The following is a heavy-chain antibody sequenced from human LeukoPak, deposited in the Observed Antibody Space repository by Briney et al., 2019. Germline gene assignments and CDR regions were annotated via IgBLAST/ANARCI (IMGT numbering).Heavy chain of an antibody. Sequence: PGGSLRLSCAASGFTFSTYSMNWVRQAPGKGLEWVSSISSTGNYIYYTDSVKGRFTISRDNAKNSLYLQMNSLRAEDTAVYYCVRTARRVRGDPRPDFDYWGQGTLVTVSS. CDR2: ISSTGNYI. CDR1: GFTFSTYS. V-gene: IGHV3-21*01. D-gene: IGHD3-10*01. J-gene: IGHJ4*02. CDR3: VRTARRVRGDPRPDFDY.